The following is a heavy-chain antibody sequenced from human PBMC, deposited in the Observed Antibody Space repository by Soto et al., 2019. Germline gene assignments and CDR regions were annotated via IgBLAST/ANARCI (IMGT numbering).Heavy chain of an antibody. CDR1: GFTFSHYA. Sequence: EVQLLESGGGLIQPGGSLRLSCAASGFTFSHYAMSWVRQAPGKGLEWVSTLSGGDGSTYYADSVQGRFTISRDNSKNKLYLQMSSLRAEDTSVYYCAKKFPYCSGAYRYYFDYWGQGTLVTVSS. CDR2: LSGGDGST. CDR3: AKKFPYCSGAYRYYFDY. D-gene: IGHD3-10*01. V-gene: IGHV3-23*01. J-gene: IGHJ4*02.